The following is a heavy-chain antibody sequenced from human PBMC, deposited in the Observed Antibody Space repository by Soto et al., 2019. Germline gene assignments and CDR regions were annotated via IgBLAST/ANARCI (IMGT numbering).Heavy chain of an antibody. J-gene: IGHJ4*02. Sequence: QVQLVQSGAEVKKPGASVKVSCKASGYTFPSYGINWVRQAPGQGLEWMGWINPYNGNTNYAQHLQGRVTMTIDTSTSTVYMELKSLRSDDTAVYYCARVFYYDSRGYYPDYWGQGTLVTVSS. CDR1: GYTFPSYG. CDR3: ARVFYYDSRGYYPDY. D-gene: IGHD3-22*01. V-gene: IGHV1-18*04. CDR2: INPYNGNT.